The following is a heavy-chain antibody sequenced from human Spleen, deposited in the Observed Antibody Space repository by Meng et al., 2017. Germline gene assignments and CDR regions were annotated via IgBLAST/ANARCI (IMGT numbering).Heavy chain of an antibody. D-gene: IGHD4-11*01. V-gene: IGHV4-59*12. CDR1: GDSISTYY. Sequence: QVQLQESGPGLVKPSETLPLTCTVSGDSISTYYWSWIRQPPGKGLEWIGEINHSGSTNYNPSLESRATISVDTSQNNLSLKLSSVTAADSAVYYCARGPTTMAHDFDYWGQGTLVTVSS. CDR2: INHSGST. CDR3: ARGPTTMAHDFDY. J-gene: IGHJ4*02.